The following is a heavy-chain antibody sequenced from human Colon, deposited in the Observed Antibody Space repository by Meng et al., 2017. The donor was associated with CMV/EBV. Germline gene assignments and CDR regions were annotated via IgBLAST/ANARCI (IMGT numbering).Heavy chain of an antibody. D-gene: IGHD2-2*01. CDR3: ARGQGYCTSANCLKYYFDF. Sequence: GSLRLSCTVSGDSFNAYYWSWIRQSAGKGLEWIGYVFHSGTNYNPSLKSRVTMSADASRNQFSLRLNSVTAADTAVYYCARGQGYCTSANCLKYYFDFWGQGALVTVSS. CDR1: GDSFNAYY. V-gene: IGHV4-59*01. J-gene: IGHJ4*02. CDR2: VFHSGT.